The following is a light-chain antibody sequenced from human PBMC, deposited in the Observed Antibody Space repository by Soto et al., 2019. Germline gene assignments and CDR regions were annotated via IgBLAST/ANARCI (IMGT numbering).Light chain of an antibody. CDR2: DVR. V-gene: IGLV2-14*01. Sequence: QSALTQPASVSGSPGQSITISCTGTSSDVGVYNYVSWYQQHPGKAPKLMIYDVRNRPSGVSNRFSGPKSGNTASLTISGLQAEDEADYYCSSFTTSSTVVFGGGTKVTVL. CDR3: SSFTTSSTVV. J-gene: IGLJ2*01. CDR1: SSDVGVYNY.